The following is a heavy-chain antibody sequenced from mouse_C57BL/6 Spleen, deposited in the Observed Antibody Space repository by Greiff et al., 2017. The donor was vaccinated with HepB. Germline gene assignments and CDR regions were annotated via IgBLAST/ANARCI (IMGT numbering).Heavy chain of an antibody. CDR2: IYPGDGDT. V-gene: IGHV1-80*01. J-gene: IGHJ4*01. CDR1: GYAFSSYW. D-gene: IGHD1-1*01. Sequence: QVHVKQSGAELVKPGASVKISCKASGYAFSSYWMNWVKQRPGKGLEWIGQIYPGDGDTNYNGKFKGKATLTADKSSSTAYMQLSSLTSEDSAVYFCARNLITTVVATGAMDYWGQGTSVTVSS. CDR3: ARNLITTVVATGAMDY.